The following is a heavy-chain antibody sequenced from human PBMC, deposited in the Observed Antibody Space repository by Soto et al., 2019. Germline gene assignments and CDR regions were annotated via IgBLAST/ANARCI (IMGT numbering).Heavy chain of an antibody. Sequence: GVSLRLSCAASGFTFSSYAMKWVRQAPGKGLEWVSLIGESGTPTYYADSVKGRFTISRDNSGNTLFLEMYSLRAEDTAVYYCARYIPGVRYYGMDVWGQGTTVTV. J-gene: IGHJ6*02. CDR3: ARYIPGVRYYGMDV. D-gene: IGHD2-2*01. CDR1: GFTFSSYA. CDR2: IGESGTPT. V-gene: IGHV3-23*01.